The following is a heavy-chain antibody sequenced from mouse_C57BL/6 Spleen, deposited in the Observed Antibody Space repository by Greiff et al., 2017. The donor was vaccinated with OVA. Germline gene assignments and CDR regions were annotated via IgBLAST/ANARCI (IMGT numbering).Heavy chain of an antibody. J-gene: IGHJ4*01. CDR2: IYPGDGDT. CDR3: ARYYGNRWAMDY. CDR1: GYAFSSSW. V-gene: IGHV1-82*01. D-gene: IGHD2-1*01. Sequence: QVQLQQSGPELVKPGASVKIPCKASGYAFSSSWMNWVKQRPGKGLEWIGRIYPGDGDTNYNGKFKGKATLTADKSSSTAYMQLSSLTSEDSAVYFCARYYGNRWAMDYWGQGTSVTVSS.